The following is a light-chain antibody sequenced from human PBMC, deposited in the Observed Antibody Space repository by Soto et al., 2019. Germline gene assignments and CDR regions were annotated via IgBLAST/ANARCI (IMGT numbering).Light chain of an antibody. CDR1: QTTNSY. CDR2: AAS. CDR3: QQSYSTFKT. J-gene: IGKJ1*01. Sequence: DVQMTQSPSSLSASVGDIVTITCRASQTTNSYLNWYQQKPGKAPKLLIYAASSLKSGVPSRFSGSGSGTDFTLTISNLQPEDFATYYCQQSYSTFKTFGQGTKVESK. V-gene: IGKV1-39*01.